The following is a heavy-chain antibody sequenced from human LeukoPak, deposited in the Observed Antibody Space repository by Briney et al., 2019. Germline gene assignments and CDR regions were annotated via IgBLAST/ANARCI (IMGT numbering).Heavy chain of an antibody. CDR1: IFTPNRYW. V-gene: IGHV3-7*01. Sequence: GGSLRLSRAAYIFTPNRYWMSGVRQAPGKGLEWVASIKQDGSEKKYVDAVRGRFTISGDNATTVYLQMCRLRAEDTAVYYCAKLARSDDFDIWGQGTMVTVSS. CDR2: IKQDGSEK. CDR3: AKLARSDDFDI. J-gene: IGHJ3*02.